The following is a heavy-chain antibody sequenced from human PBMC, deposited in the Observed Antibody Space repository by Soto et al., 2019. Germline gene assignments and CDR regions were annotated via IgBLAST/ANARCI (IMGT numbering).Heavy chain of an antibody. CDR2: ISSSSSYI. D-gene: IGHD5-12*01. J-gene: IGHJ6*02. Sequence: GGSLRLSCAASGFTFSSYSMNWVRQAPGKGLEWVSSISSSSSYIYYADSVKGRFTISRDNAKNSLYLQMNSLRAEDTAVYYCATGYSGYDLFYYYYGMDVWGQGTTVTVSS. CDR3: ATGYSGYDLFYYYYGMDV. CDR1: GFTFSSYS. V-gene: IGHV3-21*01.